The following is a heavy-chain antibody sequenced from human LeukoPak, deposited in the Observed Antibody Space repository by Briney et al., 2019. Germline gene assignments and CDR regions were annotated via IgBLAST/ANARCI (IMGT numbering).Heavy chain of an antibody. V-gene: IGHV3-23*01. CDR1: GFTFSSYA. Sequence: PGGSPRRSCAASGFTFSSYAMSWVRQAPGKGLEWVSAISGSGGSTYYADSVKGRFTISRDNSKNTLYLQMNSLRAEDTAVYYCAKSSGPGSSYLATYFDYWGQGTLVTVSS. D-gene: IGHD3-10*01. CDR3: AKSSGPGSSYLATYFDY. J-gene: IGHJ4*02. CDR2: ISGSGGST.